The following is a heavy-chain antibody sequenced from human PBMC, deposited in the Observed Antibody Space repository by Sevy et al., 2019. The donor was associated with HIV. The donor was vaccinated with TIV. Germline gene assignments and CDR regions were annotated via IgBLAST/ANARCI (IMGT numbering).Heavy chain of an antibody. D-gene: IGHD3-10*01. J-gene: IGHJ4*02. CDR3: ARGGFTMVQGVPKFYFDY. V-gene: IGHV1-69*13. CDR2: IIPIFGTA. Sequence: ASVKVSCKASGGTFSSYAISWVRQAPGQGLEWMGGIIPIFGTANYAQKFQGRVTITADESTSTAYMELSSLRSEDTAVYYCARGGFTMVQGVPKFYFDYWGQGTLVTVSS. CDR1: GGTFSSYA.